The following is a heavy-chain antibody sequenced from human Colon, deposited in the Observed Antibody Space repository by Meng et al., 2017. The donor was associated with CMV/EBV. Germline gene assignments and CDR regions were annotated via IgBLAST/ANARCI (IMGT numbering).Heavy chain of an antibody. V-gene: IGHV3-48*03. CDR1: GFNFSKFE. Sequence: GGSLRLSCGASGFNFSKFEMNWVRQAPGKGLEWISYISSSGRTIFDADSVEGRFTVSRDNAKNSLFLEMNNLRVEDTAMYYCARDRIDCSGGNCNAVFLDSWGQGTQVTVSS. CDR3: ARDRIDCSGGNCNAVFLDS. J-gene: IGHJ4*02. D-gene: IGHD2-15*01. CDR2: ISSSGRTI.